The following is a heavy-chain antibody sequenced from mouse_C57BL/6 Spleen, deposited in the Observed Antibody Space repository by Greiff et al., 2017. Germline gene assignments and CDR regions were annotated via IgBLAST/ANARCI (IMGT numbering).Heavy chain of an antibody. CDR3: VLDSSGYGAMDY. D-gene: IGHD3-2*02. Sequence: EVQGVESVAELVRPGASVKLSCTASGFNIKNTYMHWVKQRPEQGLEWIGRIDPANGNTKYAPKFQGKATITADTSSNTSYLQLSILTSEDTAIYYCVLDSSGYGAMDYWGQGTSVTVSS. CDR1: GFNIKNTY. J-gene: IGHJ4*01. V-gene: IGHV14-3*01. CDR2: IDPANGNT.